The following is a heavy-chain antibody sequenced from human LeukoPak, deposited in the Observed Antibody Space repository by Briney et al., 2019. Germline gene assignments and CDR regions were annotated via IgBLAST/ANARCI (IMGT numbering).Heavy chain of an antibody. V-gene: IGHV4-4*07. CDR2: IYTSGST. Sequence: SETLSLTCTVSGGSINSYYWSWIRQPAGKGLEWIGRIYTSGSTNYNPSLKSRVTMSVDTSKNQFSLKLSSVTAADTAVYYCARDQDSSGYYYGNWFDPWGQGTLVTVSS. D-gene: IGHD3-22*01. CDR3: ARDQDSSGYYYGNWFDP. J-gene: IGHJ5*02. CDR1: GGSINSYY.